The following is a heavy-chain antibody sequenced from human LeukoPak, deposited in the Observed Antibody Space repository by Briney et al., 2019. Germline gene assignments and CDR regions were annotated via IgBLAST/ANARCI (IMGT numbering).Heavy chain of an antibody. Sequence: XLGRTYYRSKWYNNYAVSVKSRITINPDSSKNQVSLQLNSVTPEDTAMYYCAREYSRGRFDYWGQGTLVTVSS. V-gene: IGHV6-1*01. CDR2: TYYRSKWYN. D-gene: IGHD5-18*01. J-gene: IGHJ4*02. CDR3: AREYSRGRFDY.